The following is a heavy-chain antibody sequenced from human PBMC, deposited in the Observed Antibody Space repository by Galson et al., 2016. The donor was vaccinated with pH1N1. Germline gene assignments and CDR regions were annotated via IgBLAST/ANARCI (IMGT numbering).Heavy chain of an antibody. Sequence: SLRLSCAASRFTFDDSAMHWVRQAPGKGLEWVANIKQDGSEKHYVDSVEGRFTISRDNAKNSLYLQMNSLRAEDTAVYYCARAGSSWDTYYYYYGMDVWGQGTTVTVSS. CDR3: ARAGSSWDTYYYYYGMDV. D-gene: IGHD6-13*01. CDR1: RFTFDDSA. CDR2: IKQDGSEK. J-gene: IGHJ6*02. V-gene: IGHV3-7*03.